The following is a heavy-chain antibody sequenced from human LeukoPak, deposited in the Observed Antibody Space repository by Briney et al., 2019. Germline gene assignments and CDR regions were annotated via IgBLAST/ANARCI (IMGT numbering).Heavy chain of an antibody. CDR1: GGSISSYY. V-gene: IGHV4-4*09. CDR2: IYTSGST. Sequence: SETLSLTCTVSGGSISSYYWSWIRQPPGKGLEWIGYIYTSGSTNYNPSLKSRVTISVDTSKNQFSLKLSSVTAADTAVYYCARVSPGAYSGYDIDYWGQGTLVAVSS. J-gene: IGHJ4*02. CDR3: ARVSPGAYSGYDIDY. D-gene: IGHD5-12*01.